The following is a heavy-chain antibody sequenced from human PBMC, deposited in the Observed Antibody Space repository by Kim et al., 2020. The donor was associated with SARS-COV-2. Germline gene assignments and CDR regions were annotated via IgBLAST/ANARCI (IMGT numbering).Heavy chain of an antibody. CDR1: GFTFGNSA. V-gene: IGHV3-23*01. J-gene: IGHJ2*01. Sequence: GGSLRLSCAASGFTFGNSAMSWVRQVPGKGLEWVSGIFGSGSGTYYADSVKGRFTISRDNSQSTVYLQLNNLRADDTAVYYCARHLHVTTVTLYWYFDLWGRGTLVTVSS. D-gene: IGHD2-21*02. CDR3: ARHLHVTTVTLYWYFDL. CDR2: IFGSGSGT.